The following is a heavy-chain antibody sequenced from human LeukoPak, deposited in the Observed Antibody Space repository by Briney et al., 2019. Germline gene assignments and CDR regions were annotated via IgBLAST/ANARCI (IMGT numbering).Heavy chain of an antibody. CDR3: ARSTFITMVRGVIGY. V-gene: IGHV4-39*01. J-gene: IGHJ4*02. CDR2: IYYSGST. Sequence: SETLSLTCTVSGGSISSSSYYWGWIRQPPGKGLEWIGSIYYSGSTYYNPSLKSRVTISVDTSKNQFSLKLSSVTAADTAVYYCARSTFITMVRGVIGYWGQGTLVTVSS. D-gene: IGHD3-10*01. CDR1: GGSISSSSYY.